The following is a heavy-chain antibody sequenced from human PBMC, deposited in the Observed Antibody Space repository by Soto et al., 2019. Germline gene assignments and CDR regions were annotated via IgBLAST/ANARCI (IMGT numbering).Heavy chain of an antibody. CDR2: ISYDGSNK. J-gene: IGHJ2*01. CDR3: ALEKTTDKDWYCDL. V-gene: IGHV3-30-3*01. CDR1: GFTFSSYA. Sequence: QVQLVESGGGVVQPGRSLRLSCAASGFTFSSYAMHWVRQAPGKGLEWVAVISYDGSNKYYADSVKGRFTISRDNSKNTLYLQMNSLRAEDTAVYYCALEKTTDKDWYCDLWGRGTLVTVSS. D-gene: IGHD4-17*01.